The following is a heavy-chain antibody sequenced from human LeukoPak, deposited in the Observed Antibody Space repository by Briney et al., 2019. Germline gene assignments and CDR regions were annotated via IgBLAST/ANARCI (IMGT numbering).Heavy chain of an antibody. CDR2: IYTSGST. J-gene: IGHJ5*02. Sequence: SETLSLTCTVSGGSISSSSYYWGWIRQPPGKGLEWIGRIYTSGSTNYNPSLKSRVTISVDTSKNQFSLKLSSVTAADTAVYYCARVGLTGTVPWGQGTLVTVSS. CDR1: GGSISSSSYY. V-gene: IGHV4-61*02. D-gene: IGHD1-20*01. CDR3: ARVGLTGTVP.